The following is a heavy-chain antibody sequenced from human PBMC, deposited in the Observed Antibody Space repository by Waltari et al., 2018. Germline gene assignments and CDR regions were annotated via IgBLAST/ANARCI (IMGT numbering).Heavy chain of an antibody. CDR2: FEPEDCET. V-gene: IGHV1-24*01. D-gene: IGHD6-13*01. CDR1: GYTLTELS. Sequence: QVQLVQSGAEVKKPGASVKVSCKVSGYTLTELSMHWVRQAPGKGLEWMGGFEPEDCETIYAQKFQGRVTMTEDTSTDTAYMELSSLRSEDTAMYYCATSLSSSWHFDYWGQGTLVTVSS. CDR3: ATSLSSSWHFDY. J-gene: IGHJ4*02.